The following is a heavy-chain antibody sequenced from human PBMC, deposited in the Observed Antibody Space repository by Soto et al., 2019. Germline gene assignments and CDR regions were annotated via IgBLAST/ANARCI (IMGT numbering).Heavy chain of an antibody. Sequence: GGSLRLSCAASGFTFDDYAMHWVRQVPGKGLEWVSSTNWNSGSIGYGDSVKGRFAISRDNAKNSLHLQMNSLSAEDTAFYYCVKDESINWYSGHFRHWGQGTLVTVSS. CDR3: VKDESINWYSGHFRH. J-gene: IGHJ1*01. CDR2: TNWNSGSI. D-gene: IGHD6-13*01. V-gene: IGHV3-9*01. CDR1: GFTFDDYA.